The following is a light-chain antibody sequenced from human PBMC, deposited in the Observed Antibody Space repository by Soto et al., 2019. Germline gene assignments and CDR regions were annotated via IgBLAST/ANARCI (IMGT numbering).Light chain of an antibody. Sequence: EIVMPQSPATLSVSPGERATLSCRASQSVSSNLAWYQQKVGQAPKLLIYDASTRATGIPARFSGSGSGTKFPLTISSLQSEDFAVYYCQKYNNWPERFAQGTKLDIK. CDR1: QSVSSN. V-gene: IGKV3-15*01. J-gene: IGKJ1*01. CDR3: QKYNNWPER. CDR2: DAS.